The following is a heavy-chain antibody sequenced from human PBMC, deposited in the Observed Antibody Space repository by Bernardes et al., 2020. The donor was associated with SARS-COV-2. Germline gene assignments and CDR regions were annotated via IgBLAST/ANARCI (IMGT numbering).Heavy chain of an antibody. J-gene: IGHJ4*02. CDR2: IGNYSGDR. CDR3: ARDPRGKNDLDY. Sequence: ASVKVSCEASGYTFCNYGIIWVRHAPGQGLEWMGWIGNYSGDRRYGLNLQGRLTMTTDTSTSTAYMELRSLRSDDTAIYYCARDPRGKNDLDYWGQGTLVTVSS. CDR1: GYTFCNYG. V-gene: IGHV1-18*01.